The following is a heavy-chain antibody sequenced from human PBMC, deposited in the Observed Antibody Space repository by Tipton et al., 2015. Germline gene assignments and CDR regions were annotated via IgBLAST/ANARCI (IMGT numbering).Heavy chain of an antibody. D-gene: IGHD2-21*01. CDR3: ARVGYCGGSCFSGYYGMDV. J-gene: IGHJ6*02. Sequence: SLRLSCAASGFTVSSSYMSWVRQTPGKGLEWVSVIYSGGSTYYADSVKGRFTVSRDNSKNMLFLQMNSLRAEDTAVYYCARVGYCGGSCFSGYYGMDVWGRGTTVTVSS. V-gene: IGHV3-53*01. CDR1: GFTVSSSY. CDR2: IYSGGST.